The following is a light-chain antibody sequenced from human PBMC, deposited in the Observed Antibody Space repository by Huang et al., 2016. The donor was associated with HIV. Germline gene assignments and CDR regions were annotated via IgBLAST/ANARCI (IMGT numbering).Light chain of an antibody. J-gene: IGKJ1*01. V-gene: IGKV3-15*01. CDR2: VAS. Sequence: EIVMTQSPATLSVSPGERATLSCRASQSVSSKLAWYQQKPGQAPRLLVYVASTRASGIPARFSGSGSWTEFTLTISSLQSEDFAVYYCQQYNNWPLTFGQGTKVEIK. CDR3: QQYNNWPLT. CDR1: QSVSSK.